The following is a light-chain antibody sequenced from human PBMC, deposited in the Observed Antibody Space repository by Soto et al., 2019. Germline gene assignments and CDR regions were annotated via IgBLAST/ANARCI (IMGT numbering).Light chain of an antibody. V-gene: IGLV2-11*01. J-gene: IGLJ1*01. CDR1: SSDVGTYNY. Sequence: QSVLTQPRSVSGPPGQSVSISCSGTSSDVGTYNYVSWYQQHPGKAPKLMIYDVSNRPSGVSYRFSGSKSGNTASLTISGLQAEDEADYFCSSYSISTAYLFGTGTKLTVL. CDR2: DVS. CDR3: SSYSISTAYL.